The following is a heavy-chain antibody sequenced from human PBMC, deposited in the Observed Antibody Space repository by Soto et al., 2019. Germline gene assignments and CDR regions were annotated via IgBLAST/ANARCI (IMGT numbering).Heavy chain of an antibody. CDR1: GASLSGYY. CDR2: IFYSGST. J-gene: IGHJ4*02. Sequence: SETLSLTCTVSGASLSGYYWAWIRQPPGKGLEWIGNIFYSGSTDYNPSLKSRVTMSLDTSRSHLSLKIRSVTTADTAVYYCARVDWGSFDYWGQGTLVTVSS. CDR3: ARVDWGSFDY. D-gene: IGHD3-9*01. V-gene: IGHV4-59*01.